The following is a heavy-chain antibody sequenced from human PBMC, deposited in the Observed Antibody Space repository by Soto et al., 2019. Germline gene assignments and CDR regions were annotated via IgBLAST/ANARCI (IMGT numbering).Heavy chain of an antibody. Sequence: GGSLRLSCAASGFTFSSYAMSWVRQAPGKGLEWVSAISGSGGSTYYADSVKGRFTISRDNSKNTLYLQMNSLRAEDTAVYYCAHLHYPVFAGDYEAHWGQGTLVTVSS. CDR2: ISGSGGST. CDR3: AHLHYPVFAGDYEAH. J-gene: IGHJ4*02. D-gene: IGHD4-17*01. V-gene: IGHV3-23*01. CDR1: GFTFSSYA.